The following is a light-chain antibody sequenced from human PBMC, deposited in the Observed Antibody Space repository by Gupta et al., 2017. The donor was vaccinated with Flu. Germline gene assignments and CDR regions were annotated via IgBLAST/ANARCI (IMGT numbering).Light chain of an antibody. Sequence: SPGQTASITCSGDKCGNNYVSCHQQTQDTSPVLVCYQDTKRPSGIPELFYGSNSGTTAHTNISGTQAMEDAYLYCTKSDSRTWVFGGGTKLTVL. CDR2: QDT. V-gene: IGLV3-1*01. J-gene: IGLJ2*01. CDR3: TKSDSRTWV. CDR1: KCGNNY.